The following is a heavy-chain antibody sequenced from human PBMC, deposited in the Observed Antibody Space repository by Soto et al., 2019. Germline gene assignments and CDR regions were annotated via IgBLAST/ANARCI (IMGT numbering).Heavy chain of an antibody. CDR3: ARDFSRQIVVVAATDAFDI. V-gene: IGHV3-33*01. J-gene: IGHJ3*02. D-gene: IGHD2-15*01. CDR2: IWYDGSNK. CDR1: GFTFSSYG. Sequence: GESLKISCAASGFTFSSYGMHWVRQAPGKGLEWVAVIWYDGSNKYYADSVKGRFTISRDNSKNTLYLQMNSLRAEDTAVYYCARDFSRQIVVVAATDAFDIWGQGTMVTVSS.